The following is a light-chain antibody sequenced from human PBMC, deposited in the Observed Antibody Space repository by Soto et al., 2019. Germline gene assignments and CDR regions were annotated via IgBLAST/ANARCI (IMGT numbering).Light chain of an antibody. J-gene: IGLJ1*01. V-gene: IGLV2-14*01. CDR1: SSDFGGYNY. Sequence: QSVLPQPASVSGSPGQSITISCTGTSSDFGGYNYVSWYQQHPGKAPKLMIYGVSNRPSGVSNRFSGSKSGNTASLTISGLQAEDEADYYCSSYTSSSTLGVFGTGTKVTVL. CDR2: GVS. CDR3: SSYTSSSTLGV.